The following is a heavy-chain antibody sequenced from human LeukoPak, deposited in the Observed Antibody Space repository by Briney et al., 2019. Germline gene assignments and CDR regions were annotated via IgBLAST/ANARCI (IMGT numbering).Heavy chain of an antibody. CDR2: ISAYNGNT. CDR3: ARDHPAYSGGDCLYYFDY. V-gene: IGHV1-18*01. Sequence: GASVKVSCKASGYTFTSYGISWVRQAPGQGLEWMGWISAYNGNTNYAQKLQGRVTMTTDTSTSTAYMELRSLRSDDTAVYYCARDHPAYSGGDCLYYFDYWGQGTLVTVSS. CDR1: GYTFTSYG. J-gene: IGHJ4*02. D-gene: IGHD2-21*02.